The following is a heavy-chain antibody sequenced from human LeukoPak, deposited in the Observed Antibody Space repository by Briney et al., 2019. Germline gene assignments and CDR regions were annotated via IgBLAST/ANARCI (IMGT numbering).Heavy chain of an antibody. CDR1: GFTFSSYD. D-gene: IGHD6-13*01. V-gene: IGHV3-30*02. Sequence: GGSLRLSCAASGFTFSSYDMHWVRQAPGKGLEWVAFIRYDGSNKYYADSVKGRFTISRDDSKSIAYLQMNSLKTEDTAVYYCTRDRGIAADPYYFDYWGQGTLVTVSS. J-gene: IGHJ4*02. CDR2: IRYDGSNK. CDR3: TRDRGIAADPYYFDY.